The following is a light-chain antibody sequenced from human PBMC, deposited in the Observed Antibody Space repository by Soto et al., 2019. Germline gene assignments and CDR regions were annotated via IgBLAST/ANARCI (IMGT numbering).Light chain of an antibody. J-gene: IGLJ2*01. Sequence: QSVLTQPPSVSGAPGQRATISCTGSSSNIGTPYDVHWYQQLPGTAPKLLIYGNSNRPSGVPDRFSGSKSGTSASLAITGLQAEDEADYYCQSYDSSLSGYVIFGGGTKLTVL. V-gene: IGLV1-40*01. CDR3: QSYDSSLSGYVI. CDR1: SSNIGTPYD. CDR2: GNS.